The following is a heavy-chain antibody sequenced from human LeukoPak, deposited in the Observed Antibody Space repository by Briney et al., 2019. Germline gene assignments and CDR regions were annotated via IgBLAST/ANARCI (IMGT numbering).Heavy chain of an antibody. CDR3: ARAYCGGDCYPNYYYYYMDV. D-gene: IGHD2-21*02. CDR2: INHSGST. Sequence: SETLSLTCAVYGGSFSGYYWSWIRQPPRKGREWIGEINHSGSTNYNPSLKSRVTISVDTSKNQFSLKLSSVTAADTAVYYCARAYCGGDCYPNYYYYYMDVWGKGTTVTVCS. V-gene: IGHV4-34*01. CDR1: GGSFSGYY. J-gene: IGHJ6*03.